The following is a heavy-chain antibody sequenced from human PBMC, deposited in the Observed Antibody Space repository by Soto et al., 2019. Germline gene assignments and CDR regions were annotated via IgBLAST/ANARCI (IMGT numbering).Heavy chain of an antibody. CDR3: AGGNYKRGYSYGTGY. CDR1: GGSISSGGYY. V-gene: IGHV4-31*03. CDR2: IYYSGST. Sequence: SETLSLTCTVSGGSISSGGYYWSWIRQHPGKGLEWIGYIYYSGSTYYNPSLKSRVTISVDTSKNQFSLKLSSVTAADTAVYYCAGGNYKRGYSYGTGYWGQGTLVTVSS. J-gene: IGHJ4*02. D-gene: IGHD5-18*01.